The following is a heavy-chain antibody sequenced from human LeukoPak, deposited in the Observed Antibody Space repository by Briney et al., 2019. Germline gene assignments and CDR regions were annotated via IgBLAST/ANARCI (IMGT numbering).Heavy chain of an antibody. CDR3: ARVVVPAAMGNWFDP. J-gene: IGHJ5*02. CDR2: IYPGDSDT. CDR1: GYSFTSYW. Sequence: GESLKISCKGSGYSFTSYWIGRVRQMPGKGLEWMGIIYPGDSDTRYSPSFQGQVTISADKSISTAYLQWSSLKASDTAMYYCARVVVPAAMGNWFDPWGQGTLVTVSS. V-gene: IGHV5-51*01. D-gene: IGHD2-2*01.